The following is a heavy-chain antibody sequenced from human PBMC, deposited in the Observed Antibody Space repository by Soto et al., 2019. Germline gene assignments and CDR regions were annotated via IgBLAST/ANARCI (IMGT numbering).Heavy chain of an antibody. CDR3: ARPLLGATILSGFDY. J-gene: IGHJ4*02. Sequence: QLQMQESGPGLVQPSETLSLTCTVSGGSISSSTYYWGWIRQPPGKGLEWIGSIYYSGSAYYNPALKRLVTLSVDTSKNQYSLKLSCVTAADTAVYFCARPLLGATILSGFDYWGQGILVTVSS. V-gene: IGHV4-39*01. CDR2: IYYSGSA. CDR1: GGSISSSTYY. D-gene: IGHD3-3*01.